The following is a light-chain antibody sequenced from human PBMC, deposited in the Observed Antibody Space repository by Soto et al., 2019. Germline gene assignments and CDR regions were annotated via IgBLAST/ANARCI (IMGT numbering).Light chain of an antibody. CDR1: HSISFY. CDR2: AAS. V-gene: IGKV1-39*01. J-gene: IGKJ1*01. Sequence: LSASVGDRVTIICLASHSISFYLYWYQQNPGKAPKPLIYAASSLQSGVPSRFSGSGSETDFTLTICRLQPDVFATYSFPPCPPWTFAQGTK. CDR3: PPCPPWT.